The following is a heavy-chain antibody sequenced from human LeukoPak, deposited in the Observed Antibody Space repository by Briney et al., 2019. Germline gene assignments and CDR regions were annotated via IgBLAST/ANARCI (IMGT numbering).Heavy chain of an antibody. CDR1: GGSIISGSYY. J-gene: IGHJ5*02. CDR3: ASDGGSYRNWFDP. V-gene: IGHV4-61*02. Sequence: SETLSLTCTVSGGSIISGSYYWSWIRQPAGKGLEWIGRIYTSGSTNYNPSLKSRVTISVDASKNQFSLKLSSVTAADTAVYYCASDGGSYRNWFDPWGQGTLVTVSS. D-gene: IGHD1-26*01. CDR2: IYTSGST.